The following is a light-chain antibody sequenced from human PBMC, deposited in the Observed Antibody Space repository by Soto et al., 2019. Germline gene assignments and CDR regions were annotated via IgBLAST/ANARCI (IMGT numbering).Light chain of an antibody. CDR1: SSDVGGYNY. CDR3: SSYTSNSSVV. Sequence: QSVLTQPASVSGSPGQSITISCTGTSSDVGGYNYVSWYQQHPGNAPKLMIYDVSNRPSGVSNRFSGSKSGNTASLTISGLQAEDEADYYCSSYTSNSSVVFGGGTKLTVL. V-gene: IGLV2-14*03. CDR2: DVS. J-gene: IGLJ2*01.